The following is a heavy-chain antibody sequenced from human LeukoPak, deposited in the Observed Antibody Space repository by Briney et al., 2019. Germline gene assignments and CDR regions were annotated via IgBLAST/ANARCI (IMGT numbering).Heavy chain of an antibody. CDR1: GFTFSSYS. CDR2: ISSSSYI. D-gene: IGHD3-16*01. CDR3: VLGEYHAPFDY. J-gene: IGHJ4*02. V-gene: IGHV3-21*01. Sequence: PGGSLRLSCAASGFTFSSYSMNWVRQAPGKGLEWVSSISSSSYIYYADSVKGRFTISRDNAKNSLYLQMNSLRAEDTAVYYCVLGEYHAPFDYWGQGTLVTVSS.